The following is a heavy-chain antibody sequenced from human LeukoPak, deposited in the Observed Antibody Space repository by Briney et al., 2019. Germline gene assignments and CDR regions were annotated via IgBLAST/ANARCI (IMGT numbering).Heavy chain of an antibody. CDR2: ISYDGSNK. Sequence: GRSLRLSCAASGFTFSSYAMHWVRQAPGKGLEWVAVISYDGSNKYYADSVKGRFTISRDNSKNTLYLQMNSLRAEDTAVYYCARDLLRGGSLPHYGMDVWGQGTTVTVSS. J-gene: IGHJ6*02. D-gene: IGHD2-15*01. V-gene: IGHV3-30-3*01. CDR3: ARDLLRGGSLPHYGMDV. CDR1: GFTFSSYA.